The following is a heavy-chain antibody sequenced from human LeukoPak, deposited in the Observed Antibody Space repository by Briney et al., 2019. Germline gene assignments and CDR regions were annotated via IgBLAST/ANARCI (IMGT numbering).Heavy chain of an antibody. CDR2: ITSDASST. CDR3: AREFEGQEAGAYGSGSYDVFDI. J-gene: IGHJ3*02. D-gene: IGHD3-10*01. CDR1: GFTFSNYW. Sequence: GGSLRLSCAASGFTFSNYWMHWVRRAPGKGLVWVSRITSDASSTSYAGSVKGRFTISRDNAKNTLYLRMNSLRAEDTAVYYCAREFEGQEAGAYGSGSYDVFDIWGQGTMVTVSS. V-gene: IGHV3-74*01.